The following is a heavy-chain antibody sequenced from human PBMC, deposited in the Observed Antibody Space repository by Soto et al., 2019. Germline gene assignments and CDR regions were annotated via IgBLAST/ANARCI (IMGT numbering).Heavy chain of an antibody. CDR3: AKDRSVAVALNDAFDI. V-gene: IGHV3-30*18. CDR1: GFTFSSYG. CDR2: ISYDGSNK. J-gene: IGHJ3*02. D-gene: IGHD6-19*01. Sequence: GGSLRLSCAASGFTFSSYGMHWVRQAPGKGLEWVAVISYDGSNKYYADSVKGRFTISRDNSKNTLYLQMNSLRAEDTAVYYCAKDRSVAVALNDAFDIWGQGTMVTVSS.